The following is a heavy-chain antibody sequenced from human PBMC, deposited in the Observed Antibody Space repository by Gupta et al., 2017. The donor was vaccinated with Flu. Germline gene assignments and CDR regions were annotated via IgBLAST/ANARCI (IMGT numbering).Heavy chain of an antibody. CDR1: GYTLSKLS. V-gene: IGHV1-24*01. Sequence: QVQLVQSGAEVKKPGASVKVSCKVSGYTLSKLSIHWVRQAPGGGLEWLGGFDPEEGDSIYSQRFQGRIAMTEDTSTDTAYMELSSLRSDDTAVYYCANRDHPETDDYSDALNIWGQGTMVTVSS. CDR2: FDPEEGDS. J-gene: IGHJ3*02. CDR3: ANRDHPETDDYSDALNI. D-gene: IGHD2-15*01.